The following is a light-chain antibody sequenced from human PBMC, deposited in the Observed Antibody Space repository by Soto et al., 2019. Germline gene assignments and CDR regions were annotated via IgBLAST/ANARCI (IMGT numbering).Light chain of an antibody. Sequence: EVVMTQSAATLSVSPGDAATLSCRASQSVSRNLAWYQQKPGQAPRLLISGASTRATGIPARFSGSGSGTEFTLSISSLQSEDFAVYYCQQYVDWPWTFGQGTKVEVK. V-gene: IGKV3-15*01. CDR3: QQYVDWPWT. CDR1: QSVSRN. CDR2: GAS. J-gene: IGKJ1*01.